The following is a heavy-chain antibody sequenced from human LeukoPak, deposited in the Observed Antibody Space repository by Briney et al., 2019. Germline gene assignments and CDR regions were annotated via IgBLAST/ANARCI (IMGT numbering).Heavy chain of an antibody. D-gene: IGHD3-10*01. Sequence: PSETLSLTCTVSGGSISSYYWSWIRQPPGKGLEWIGYISYSAITNYNPSLKSRVTTSVDTSKNQFSLSLSSVTAADTAVYYCARWEVRLNAFEMWGQGTMVTVSS. CDR2: ISYSAIT. V-gene: IGHV4-59*08. J-gene: IGHJ3*02. CDR1: GGSISSYY. CDR3: ARWEVRLNAFEM.